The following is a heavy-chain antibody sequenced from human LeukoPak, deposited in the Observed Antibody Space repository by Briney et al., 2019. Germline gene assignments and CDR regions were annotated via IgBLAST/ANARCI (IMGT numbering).Heavy chain of an antibody. V-gene: IGHV3-13*01. D-gene: IGHD6-13*01. J-gene: IGHJ4*02. CDR1: GFTFSRYD. CDR3: VKGRISEDGLDF. Sequence: GGSLRLSCAASGFTFSRYDAHWVRQTPGEGLEWVSAINTAGDTCYSDSVKGRFTISREYAKNSVFLQMDSLGAGDTAVYYCVKGRISEDGLDFWGQGTLVTVSS. CDR2: INTAGDT.